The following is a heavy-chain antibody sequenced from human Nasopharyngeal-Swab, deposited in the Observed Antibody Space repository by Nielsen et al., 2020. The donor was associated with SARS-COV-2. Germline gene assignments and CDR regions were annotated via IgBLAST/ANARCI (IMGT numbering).Heavy chain of an antibody. Sequence: GGSLRLSCAASGFSFRSYWMHWVRQAPGKRLVWVSCINSDGTTTRYADSVKGRFTVSRDNAKNTLYLEMNSLRADDTAVYYCARRLVWFGEAHYYYYGMDVWGQGTTVTVSS. J-gene: IGHJ6*02. CDR2: INSDGTTT. CDR3: ARRLVWFGEAHYYYYGMDV. CDR1: GFSFRSYW. V-gene: IGHV3-74*01. D-gene: IGHD3-10*01.